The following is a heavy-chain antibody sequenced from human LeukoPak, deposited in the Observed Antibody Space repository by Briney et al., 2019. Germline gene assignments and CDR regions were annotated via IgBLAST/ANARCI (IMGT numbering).Heavy chain of an antibody. V-gene: IGHV3-23*01. CDR2: ISGSGGST. D-gene: IGHD1-14*01. CDR1: GFTFSTYA. Sequence: GGSLRLSCAASGFTFSTYAMSWVRQTPEKGLEWVSAISGSGGSTYYADFVKGRFTISRDNSKNTVYLQMNSLRAEDTAVYYCARVWQPPSGGYYGMDVWGQGTTVTVSS. J-gene: IGHJ6*02. CDR3: ARVWQPPSGGYYGMDV.